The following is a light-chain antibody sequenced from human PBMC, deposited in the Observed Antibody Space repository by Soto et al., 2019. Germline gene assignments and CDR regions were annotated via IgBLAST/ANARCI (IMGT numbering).Light chain of an antibody. J-gene: IGLJ3*02. CDR3: GAWDRSLNGGV. V-gene: IGLV1-51*02. CDR2: ENN. CDR1: SSNIGTYS. Sequence: QSALTQPPSVSAAPGQKVTISCSGSSSNIGTYSVSWYQQLPGSAPKLLIHENNKRPSGIPDRFSGSKSGTSATLGITGLQAGDEADYYCGAWDRSLNGGVFGGGTKLTVL.